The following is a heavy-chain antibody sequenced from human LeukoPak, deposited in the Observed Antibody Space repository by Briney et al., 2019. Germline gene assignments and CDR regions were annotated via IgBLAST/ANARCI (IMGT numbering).Heavy chain of an antibody. V-gene: IGHV4-34*01. CDR2: IYQSGST. D-gene: IGHD2-2*01. CDR1: GGSFSGYY. Sequence: SDTLSLTCAVYGGSFSGYYWSWLRQPPGKGLEWIGEIYQSGSTNYNPSLKSRVTISVDTSKKQFSLRLSPVTAADTAVYYCAAGCSSTSCYWYYYTDVWGKGTTVTVSS. CDR3: AAGCSSTSCYWYYYTDV. J-gene: IGHJ6*03.